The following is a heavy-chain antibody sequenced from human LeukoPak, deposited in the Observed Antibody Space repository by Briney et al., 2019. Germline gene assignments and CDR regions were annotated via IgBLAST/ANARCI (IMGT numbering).Heavy chain of an antibody. CDR2: IYYSGST. J-gene: IGHJ4*02. V-gene: IGHV4-59*11. D-gene: IGHD5-18*01. Sequence: PSETLSLTCTVSGGSISSHYWSWIRQPPGKGLEWIGYIYYSGSTNYNPSLKSRVTISVDTSKNQFSLKLSSVTAADTAVYYCARGERGYSYAFDYWGQGTLVTVSS. CDR1: GGSISSHY. CDR3: ARGERGYSYAFDY.